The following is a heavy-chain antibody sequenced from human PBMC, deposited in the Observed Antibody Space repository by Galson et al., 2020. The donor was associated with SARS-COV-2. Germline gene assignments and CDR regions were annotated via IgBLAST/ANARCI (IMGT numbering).Heavy chain of an antibody. CDR2: IWYNGSNK. D-gene: IGHD5-18*01. Sequence: QLGESLKISCAASGFTFSSYGMHWVRQAPGKGLEWVAVIWYNGSNKYYADSVKGRFTISRDNSKNTLYLQMNSLRAEDTAVYYCARDLPIAWLDAFDIWGQGTMVTVSS. J-gene: IGHJ3*02. CDR1: GFTFSSYG. V-gene: IGHV3-33*01. CDR3: ARDLPIAWLDAFDI.